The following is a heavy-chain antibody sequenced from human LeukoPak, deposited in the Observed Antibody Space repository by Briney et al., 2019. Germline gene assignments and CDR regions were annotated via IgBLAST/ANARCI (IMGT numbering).Heavy chain of an antibody. CDR2: LTWNSGSI. D-gene: IGHD4-17*01. Sequence: GGSLRLSCAASGFTFDDYAMHWVRQAPGKGLEWVSSLTWNSGSIAYAGSVKGRFTISRDNAKNTLYLQMNSLRAEDTALYYCAKDDPRMTTITDWGQGTLVIVSS. CDR1: GFTFDDYA. CDR3: AKDDPRMTTITD. V-gene: IGHV3-9*01. J-gene: IGHJ4*02.